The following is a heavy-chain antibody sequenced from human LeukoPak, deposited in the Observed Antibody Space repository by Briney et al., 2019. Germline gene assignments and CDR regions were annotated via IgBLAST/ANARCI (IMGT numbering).Heavy chain of an antibody. CDR3: AKGRYDILTGFLRF. J-gene: IGHJ4*02. V-gene: IGHV3-23*01. CDR2: ISGSGGST. CDR1: GFTFSSYW. Sequence: GRSLRLSCAASGFTFSSYWMHWVRQVPGKGLEWVSAISGSGGSTYYADSVKGRFTISRDNSKNTLYLQMNSLRAEDTAVYYCAKGRYDILTGFLRFRGQGTLVTVSS. D-gene: IGHD3-9*01.